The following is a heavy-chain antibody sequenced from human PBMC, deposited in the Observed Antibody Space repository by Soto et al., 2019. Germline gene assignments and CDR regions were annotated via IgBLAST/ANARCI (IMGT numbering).Heavy chain of an antibody. V-gene: IGHV4-30-4*01. J-gene: IGHJ4*02. CDR1: GGSISSGDYY. Sequence: SATLSLTCTVSGGSISSGDYYWSWIRQPPGKGLEWIGYFYYSGSTYYNPSLKSRVTISVDTSKNLFSLKLSSVTAADTAVYYCARVKRRITIFGVVISPFDYWGQGTLVTVSS. CDR3: ARVKRRITIFGVVISPFDY. CDR2: FYYSGST. D-gene: IGHD3-3*01.